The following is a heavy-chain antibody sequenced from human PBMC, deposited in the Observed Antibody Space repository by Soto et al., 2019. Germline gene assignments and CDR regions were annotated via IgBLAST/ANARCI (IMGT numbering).Heavy chain of an antibody. D-gene: IGHD6-6*01. V-gene: IGHV4-30-2*01. CDR1: GGSISSGGYS. CDR3: ARDQLEGNWFDP. Sequence: QLQLQESGSGLVRPSQTLSLTCAVSGGSISSGGYSWNWIRQPPGKGLEWIGYIYHSGSTLYNPSLTIRVTIPVDKSKTQFALKLSSVTAADTAVYYCARDQLEGNWFDPWGQGTLVTVSS. J-gene: IGHJ5*02. CDR2: IYHSGST.